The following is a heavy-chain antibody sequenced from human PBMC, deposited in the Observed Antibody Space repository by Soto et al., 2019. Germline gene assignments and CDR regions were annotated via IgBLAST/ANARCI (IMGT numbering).Heavy chain of an antibody. CDR3: ARDRGYSFGNT. V-gene: IGHV1-3*01. CDR1: GYTFTSYA. CDR2: INAGNGNT. Sequence: ASVKVSCKASGYTFTSYAMLWVRQAPGQRLEWMGWINAGNGNTKYSQKFQGRVTITRDTSASTAYMELSSLRSEDTAVYYCARDRGYSFGNTWGKGTLVTVSS. J-gene: IGHJ5*02. D-gene: IGHD5-18*01.